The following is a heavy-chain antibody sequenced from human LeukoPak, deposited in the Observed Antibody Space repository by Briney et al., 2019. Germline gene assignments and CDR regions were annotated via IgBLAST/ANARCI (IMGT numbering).Heavy chain of an antibody. Sequence: PSETLSLTCAVYGGSFSGYYWSWIRQSPGTGLEWIGEINHGGSTNYNPSLMSRVSISANSSNNHFSLRLSSVTAADTAVYYCARCWYNYGSKTDSWGQGTLVTVSS. J-gene: IGHJ5*01. CDR2: INHGGST. CDR3: ARCWYNYGSKTDS. V-gene: IGHV4-34*01. D-gene: IGHD3-10*01. CDR1: GGSFSGYY.